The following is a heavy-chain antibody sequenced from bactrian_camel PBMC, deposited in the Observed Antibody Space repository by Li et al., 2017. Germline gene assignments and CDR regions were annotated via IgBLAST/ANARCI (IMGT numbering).Heavy chain of an antibody. CDR1: GFTFSRFS. J-gene: IGHJ6*01. Sequence: QLVEYGGGLVQNGGSLRLSCAASGFTFSRFSMYWVRQAPGKGLECVSFISSNGGTIEYVDSVKGRFTISQDKDKSTVYLQIDHLKPEGTATYYCAAGLFEPGRGSWFGNWDDFRYWGQGTQVTVS. D-gene: IGHD6*01. CDR2: ISSNGGTI. CDR3: AAGLFEPGRGSWFGNWDDFRY. V-gene: IGHV3S25*01.